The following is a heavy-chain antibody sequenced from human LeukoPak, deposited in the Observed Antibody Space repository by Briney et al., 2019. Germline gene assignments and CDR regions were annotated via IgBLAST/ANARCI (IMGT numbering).Heavy chain of an antibody. CDR2: ISYDGSNK. J-gene: IGHJ3*02. D-gene: IGHD4-11*01. CDR1: GFTFSSYA. V-gene: IGHV3-30-3*01. Sequence: GRSLRLSCAASGFTFSSYAMHWVRQAPGKGLEWVAVISYDGSNKYYADSVKGRFTISRDNSKNTLYLQMNSLRAEDTAVYYCAKDPPPSLTTVTRRALDAFDIWGQGTMVTVSS. CDR3: AKDPPPSLTTVTRRALDAFDI.